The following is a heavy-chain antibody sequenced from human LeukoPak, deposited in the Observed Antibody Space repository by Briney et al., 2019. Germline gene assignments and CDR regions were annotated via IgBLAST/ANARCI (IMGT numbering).Heavy chain of an antibody. D-gene: IGHD2-21*02. CDR2: ISSSSSYI. Sequence: AGGSLRLSCAASGFTFSSYAMSWVRQAPGEGLEWVSSISSSSSYIYYADSVKGRFTISRDNAKNSLYLQMNSLRAEDTAVYYCAREGGPYCGGDCYSYYFDYWGQGTLVTVSS. CDR1: GFTFSSYA. CDR3: AREGGPYCGGDCYSYYFDY. J-gene: IGHJ4*02. V-gene: IGHV3-21*01.